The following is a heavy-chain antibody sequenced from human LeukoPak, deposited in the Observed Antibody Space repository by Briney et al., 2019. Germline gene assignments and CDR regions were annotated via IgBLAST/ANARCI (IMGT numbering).Heavy chain of an antibody. CDR1: GGPISSYF. V-gene: IGHV4-59*08. J-gene: IGHJ3*02. CDR2: IYYTGST. CDR3: AGDYGGYKAAFPI. D-gene: IGHD4-17*01. Sequence: KPSETQSLICTVSGGPISSYFGSWIRQTPGKGLEWIGYIYYTGSTDYNPSLKSRVTISLDTSKNQFSLKLNSVTAADTALYYCAGDYGGYKAAFPIWGEESVVTVSS.